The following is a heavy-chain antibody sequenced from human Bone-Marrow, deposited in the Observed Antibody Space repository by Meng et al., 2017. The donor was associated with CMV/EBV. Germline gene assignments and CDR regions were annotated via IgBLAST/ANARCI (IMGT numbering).Heavy chain of an antibody. Sequence: GESLKISCAASGFTFSSYSMNWVRQAPGKGLEWVSYISSSSSTIYYADSVKGRFTISRDNAKNALYLQMNNVSAEDTAVYYCARVGPRVTFVCFSFDFWGLGTLVTVSS. J-gene: IGHJ4*02. CDR2: ISSSSSTI. V-gene: IGHV3-48*04. D-gene: IGHD3/OR15-3a*01. CDR1: GFTFSSYS. CDR3: ARVGPRVTFVCFSFDF.